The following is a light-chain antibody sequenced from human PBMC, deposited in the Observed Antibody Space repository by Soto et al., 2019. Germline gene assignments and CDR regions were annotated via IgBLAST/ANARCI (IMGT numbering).Light chain of an antibody. V-gene: IGKV1-5*01. CDR3: QQYNSYSAIT. CDR2: DAS. J-gene: IGKJ4*01. CDR1: QSIRPW. Sequence: DIQMTQSPSTLSASVGDRVTITCRASQSIRPWLAWYQQKPGKAPKLLIYDASTLESGVPSRFSGSGSGTEFTLTISSLQSDDFATYYCQQYNSYSAITFGGGTKLEIK.